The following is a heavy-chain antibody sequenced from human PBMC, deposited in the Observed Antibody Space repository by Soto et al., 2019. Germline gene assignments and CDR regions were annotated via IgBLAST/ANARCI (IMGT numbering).Heavy chain of an antibody. J-gene: IGHJ4*02. CDR3: ARELRSSHLPFDY. D-gene: IGHD4-17*01. CDR2: IIPIFGTA. CDR1: GGTFSSCA. V-gene: IGHV1-69*06. Sequence: ASVKVSCKASGGTFSSCAISWVRQAPGQGLEWMGGIIPIFGTANYAQKFQGRVTITADKSTSTAYMELSSLRSEDTAVYYCARELRSSHLPFDYWGQGTLVTVSS.